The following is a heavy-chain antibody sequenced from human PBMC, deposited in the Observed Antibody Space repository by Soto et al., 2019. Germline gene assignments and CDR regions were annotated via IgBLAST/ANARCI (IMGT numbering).Heavy chain of an antibody. Sequence: PGGSLRLSCAASGFTFSSYGMHWVHQAPGKGLEWVAVISYHGSNKDYADSVKGRFTISRDNSKNTLYLQMNSLRGEDTAVYYCAKDRQLGSSLYYFDYWGQGTLVTVSS. V-gene: IGHV3-30*18. J-gene: IGHJ4*02. CDR1: GFTFSSYG. D-gene: IGHD5-18*01. CDR3: AKDRQLGSSLYYFDY. CDR2: ISYHGSNK.